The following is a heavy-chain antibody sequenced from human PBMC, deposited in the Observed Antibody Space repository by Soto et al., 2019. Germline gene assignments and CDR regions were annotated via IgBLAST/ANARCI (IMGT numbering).Heavy chain of an antibody. CDR3: ARAVDSSSWAPNWFDP. J-gene: IGHJ5*02. D-gene: IGHD6-13*01. Sequence: QVQLVQSGAEVKKPGSSVKVSCKASGGTFSSYAISGVRQAPGQGLEWMGGVIPIFGTANYAQKFQGRVTITADEATSTAYMELSSLRSEDTAVYYCARAVDSSSWAPNWFDPWGQGTLVTVSS. V-gene: IGHV1-69*01. CDR1: GGTFSSYA. CDR2: VIPIFGTA.